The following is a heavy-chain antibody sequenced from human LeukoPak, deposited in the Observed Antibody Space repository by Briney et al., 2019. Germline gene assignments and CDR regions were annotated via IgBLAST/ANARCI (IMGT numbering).Heavy chain of an antibody. J-gene: IGHJ4*02. CDR1: GYTFTGYY. Sequence: ASVTVSCKASGYTFTGYYMHWVRQAPGQGLEWMGWINPNSGGTNYVQKLQGRVTMTRDTFISTAYMELSRLRSDDTAVDYWARDAVGFYCSSTSCYTYFDYWGQGTLVTVSS. CDR3: ARDAVGFYCSSTSCYTYFDY. D-gene: IGHD2-2*02. CDR2: INPNSGGT. V-gene: IGHV1-2*02.